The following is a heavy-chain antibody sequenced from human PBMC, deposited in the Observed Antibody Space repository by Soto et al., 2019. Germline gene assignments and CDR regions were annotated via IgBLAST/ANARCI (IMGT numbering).Heavy chain of an antibody. CDR1: NGSMNTYY. D-gene: IGHD4-17*01. V-gene: IGHV4-59*01. CDR3: ARSGPGDYEAVEI. CDR2: VYSSGASA. Sequence: SETLSLTCTVSNGSMNTYYWNWIRQPPGKGLEWIAYVYSSGASATYNPSLKSRVTISVDTSKNQFSLKLTSVIAADTALYYCARSGPGDYEAVEIWGQGTMVTVSS. J-gene: IGHJ3*02.